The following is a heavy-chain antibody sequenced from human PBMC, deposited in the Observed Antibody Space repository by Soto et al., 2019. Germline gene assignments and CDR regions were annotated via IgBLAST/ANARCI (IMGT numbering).Heavy chain of an antibody. V-gene: IGHV4-34*01. CDR2: INHSGST. D-gene: IGHD3-9*01. CDR1: GFSINNHY. Sequence: PSETLSLTCTVSGFSINNHYWSWIRQPPGKGLEWIGEINHSGSTNYNPSLKSRVTISVDTSKNQFSLKLSSVTAADTAVYYCARETGYSYYYYMDVWGKGTTVTVSS. CDR3: ARETGYSYYYYMDV. J-gene: IGHJ6*03.